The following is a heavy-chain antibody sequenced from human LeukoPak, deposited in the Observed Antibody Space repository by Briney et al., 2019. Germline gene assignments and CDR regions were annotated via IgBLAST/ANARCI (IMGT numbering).Heavy chain of an antibody. V-gene: IGHV4-34*01. D-gene: IGHD2-2*01. CDR1: GESFNGYY. Sequence: SETLSLTCAVYGESFNGYYWSWIRQSPQKGLEWIGHINHVGITNYNPSLKSRLTILVDTSKNQFTLKLSSVTAADTAVYYCARGGCSSTSCYPLDYWGQGTLVTVSS. J-gene: IGHJ4*02. CDR2: INHVGIT. CDR3: ARGGCSSTSCYPLDY.